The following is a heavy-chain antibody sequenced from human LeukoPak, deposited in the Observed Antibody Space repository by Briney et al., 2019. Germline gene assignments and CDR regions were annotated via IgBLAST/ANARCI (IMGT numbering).Heavy chain of an antibody. D-gene: IGHD1-26*01. J-gene: IGHJ5*02. CDR2: IRYDGSNK. Sequence: GGSLRLSCAASGFTFSSYGMYWVRQAPGKGLEWVAFIRYDGSNKYYADSVKGRFTVSRDNSKNTLYLQMNSLRAEDTAVYYCARGWSANWFDPWGQGTLVTVSS. CDR1: GFTFSSYG. V-gene: IGHV3-30*02. CDR3: ARGWSANWFDP.